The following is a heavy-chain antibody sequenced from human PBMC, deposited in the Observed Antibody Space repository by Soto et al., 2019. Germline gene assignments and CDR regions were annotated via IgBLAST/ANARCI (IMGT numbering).Heavy chain of an antibody. D-gene: IGHD3-10*01. CDR3: ASSYGSGYRAFDY. V-gene: IGHV1-69*02. CDR2: VNPIVSMS. J-gene: IGHJ4*02. Sequence: SVKVSCKASRYTFNFYSINWVRQAPGLGLEWMGRVNPIVSMSNYAQKFQGRVTMTADKSTSTAYMELSSLRSEDTAIYYCASSYGSGYRAFDYWGQGALVTVSS. CDR1: RYTFNFYS.